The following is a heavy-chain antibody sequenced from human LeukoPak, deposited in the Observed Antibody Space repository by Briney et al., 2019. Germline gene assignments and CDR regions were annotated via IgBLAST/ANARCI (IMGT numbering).Heavy chain of an antibody. CDR1: GGTFSSYA. D-gene: IGHD5-18*01. V-gene: IGHV1-69*04. Sequence: SVKVSCKASGGTFSSYAISWVRQAPGQGLEWMRRIIPILGIANYAQKFQGRVTITADKSTSTAYMELSSLRSEDTAVYYCAREVGRRNTAMVDYWGQGTLVTVSS. J-gene: IGHJ4*02. CDR2: IIPILGIA. CDR3: AREVGRRNTAMVDY.